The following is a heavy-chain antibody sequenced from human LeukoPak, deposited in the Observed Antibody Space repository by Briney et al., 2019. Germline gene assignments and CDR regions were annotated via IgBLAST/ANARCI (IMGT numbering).Heavy chain of an antibody. CDR3: ARPQKGSYRWLYFDY. V-gene: IGHV4-34*01. CDR1: GGSFSGYY. Sequence: SETLSLTCAVYGGSFSGYYWSWIRQPPGKGLEWIGEINHSGSTNYNPSLKSRVTISVDTSKNQFSLKLSSVTAADTAVYYCARPQKGSYRWLYFDYWGQGTLVTVSS. D-gene: IGHD1-26*01. CDR2: INHSGST. J-gene: IGHJ4*02.